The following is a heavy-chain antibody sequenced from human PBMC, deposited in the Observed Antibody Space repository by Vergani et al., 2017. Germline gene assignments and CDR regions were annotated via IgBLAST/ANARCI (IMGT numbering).Heavy chain of an antibody. Sequence: EVQLLESGGSLKQPGGSVRLSCAASGFTFSTYAMHWVRQAPGKGLEWVSALTGGGGSTYYADSVKGRFTISRDNSKNTLYLQMNSLRAEDTAVYYCARDGGYCSSTSCYYYYYMDVWGKGTTVTVSS. CDR2: LTGGGGST. D-gene: IGHD2-2*01. CDR3: ARDGGYCSSTSCYYYYYMDV. J-gene: IGHJ6*03. CDR1: GFTFSTYA. V-gene: IGHV3-23*01.